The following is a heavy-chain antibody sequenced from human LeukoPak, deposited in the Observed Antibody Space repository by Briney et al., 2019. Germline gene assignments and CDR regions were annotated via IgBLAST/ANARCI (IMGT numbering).Heavy chain of an antibody. CDR1: GFTVSSNY. Sequence: PGGSLRLSCAASGFTVSSNYMSWVRQAPGKGLEWVSVIYSGGSTYYADSEKGRFTISRDNAKNSLYLQMNSLRAEDTAVYYCARVKGDWPYWYFDLWGRGTLVTVSS. V-gene: IGHV3-53*01. CDR3: ARVKGDWPYWYFDL. D-gene: IGHD2-21*02. CDR2: IYSGGST. J-gene: IGHJ2*01.